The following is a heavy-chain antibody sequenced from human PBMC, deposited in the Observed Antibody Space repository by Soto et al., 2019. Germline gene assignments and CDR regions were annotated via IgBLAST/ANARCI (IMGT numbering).Heavy chain of an antibody. CDR1: GFTFSSYG. Sequence: QVQLVESGGGVVQPGRSLRLSCAASGFTFSSYGMHWVRQAPGKGLEWVAVISYDGSNKYYADSVKGRFTISRDNSMNTLYLQMNSLRAEDTAVYYCAKIAVAGNGSDYWGQGTLVTVSS. CDR3: AKIAVAGNGSDY. V-gene: IGHV3-30*18. D-gene: IGHD6-19*01. CDR2: ISYDGSNK. J-gene: IGHJ4*02.